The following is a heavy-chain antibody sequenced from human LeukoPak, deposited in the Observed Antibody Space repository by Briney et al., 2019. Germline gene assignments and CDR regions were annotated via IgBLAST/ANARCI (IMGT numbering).Heavy chain of an antibody. CDR1: GFTFSSYG. CDR2: ISYDGSNK. J-gene: IGHJ4*02. V-gene: IGHV3-30*18. D-gene: IGHD3-3*01. Sequence: QPGRSLRLSCAASGFTFSSYGMHWVRQAPGKGLEWVAVISYDGSNKYYADSVKGRFTISRDNSKNTLYLQMNSLRAEDTAVYYCAKGYRPDFGVDTPIDYWGQGTLVTVSS. CDR3: AKGYRPDFGVDTPIDY.